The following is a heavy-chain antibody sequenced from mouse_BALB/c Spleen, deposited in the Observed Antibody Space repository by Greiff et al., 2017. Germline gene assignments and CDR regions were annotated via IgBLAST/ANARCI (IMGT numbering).Heavy chain of an antibody. D-gene: IGHD1-2*01. CDR1: GFTFSSYG. CDR3: ARDITTADLYAMDY. Sequence: EVQVVESGGDLVKPGGSLKLSCAASGFTFSSYGMSWVRQTPDKRLEWVATISSGGSYTYYPDSVKGRFTISRDNAKNTLYLQMSSLKSEDTAMYYCARDITTADLYAMDYWGQGTSVTVSS. J-gene: IGHJ4*01. CDR2: ISSGGSYT. V-gene: IGHV5-6*01.